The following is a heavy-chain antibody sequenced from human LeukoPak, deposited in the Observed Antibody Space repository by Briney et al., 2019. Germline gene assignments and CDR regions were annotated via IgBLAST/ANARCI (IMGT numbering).Heavy chain of an antibody. CDR1: GGSISSCTYS. J-gene: IGHJ6*03. CDR2: FSCSGST. CDR3: ARVGLLWFGDYYMDV. D-gene: IGHD3-10*01. Sequence: PSETLSLTCSVSGGSISSCTYSWGWIRQPPGKGLEWIGSFSCSGSTYYNPSLKSRVTISVDTSKSQFSLYMDSVTAADTAVYYCARVGLLWFGDYYMDVWGKGTTVTISS. V-gene: IGHV4-39*07.